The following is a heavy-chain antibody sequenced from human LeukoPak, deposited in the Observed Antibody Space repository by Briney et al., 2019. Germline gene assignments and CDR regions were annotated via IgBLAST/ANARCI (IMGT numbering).Heavy chain of an antibody. V-gene: IGHV1-18*01. D-gene: IGHD2-21*01. CDR2: ISAINGNA. J-gene: IGHJ4*02. Sequence: ASVKVSCKASGYTFTSYGISWVRQAPGQGLEWMGWISAINGNANYAQKLQGRVTMTTDTSTSTAYMELRSLRSDDTAVYYCARASVRGGYSVYWGQGTLVTVSS. CDR1: GYTFTSYG. CDR3: ARASVRGGYSVY.